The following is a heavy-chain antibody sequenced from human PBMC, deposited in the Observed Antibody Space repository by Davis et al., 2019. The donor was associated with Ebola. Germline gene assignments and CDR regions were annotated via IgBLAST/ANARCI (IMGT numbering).Heavy chain of an antibody. CDR3: TSSAVAGTYDY. J-gene: IGHJ4*02. CDR2: IRSKANSYAT. CDR1: GFTFSGSS. D-gene: IGHD6-19*01. Sequence: GGSLRLSCAASGFTFSGSSMHWVRQASGKGLEWVGRIRSKANSYATAYAASVKGRFTISRDDSKNTAYLQMNSLKTEDTAVYYCTSSAVAGTYDYWGQGTLVTVSS. V-gene: IGHV3-73*01.